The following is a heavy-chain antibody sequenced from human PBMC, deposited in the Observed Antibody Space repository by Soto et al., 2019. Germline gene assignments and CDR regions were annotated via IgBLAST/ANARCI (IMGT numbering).Heavy chain of an antibody. V-gene: IGHV4-59*01. CDR3: ARDDIVGNWFDP. Sequence: SETLSLTCTVSGGSISSYYWSWIRQPPGKGPEWIGYIYYSGSTNYNPSLKSRVTISVDTSKNQFSLKLSSVTAADTAVYYCARDDIVGNWFDPWGQGTLVTVSS. CDR1: GGSISSYY. CDR2: IYYSGST. J-gene: IGHJ5*02. D-gene: IGHD2-15*01.